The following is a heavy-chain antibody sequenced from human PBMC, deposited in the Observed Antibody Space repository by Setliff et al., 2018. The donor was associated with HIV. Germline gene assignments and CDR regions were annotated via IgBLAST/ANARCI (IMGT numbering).Heavy chain of an antibody. CDR3: ARDRRITMIVVVITNMDV. D-gene: IGHD3-22*01. Sequence: GGSLRLSCAASGFTFSTYWMSWVRQASGKGLEWVANIKQDGSEKYYVDSVKGRFTISRDNAENSLFLQMNSLRAEDTAVYYCARDRRITMIVVVITNMDVWGKGTTVTVSS. J-gene: IGHJ6*03. V-gene: IGHV3-7*01. CDR1: GFTFSTYW. CDR2: IKQDGSEK.